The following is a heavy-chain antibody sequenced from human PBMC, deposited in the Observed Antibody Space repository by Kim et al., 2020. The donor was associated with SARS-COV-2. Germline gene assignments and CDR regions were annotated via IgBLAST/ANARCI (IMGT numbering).Heavy chain of an antibody. Sequence: ASVKVSCKTSGYIFTSFYIHWVRQAPGQGLEWMGTINPSIGTTKYSQKFQGRVTVTRDTSTSTVYMDMSSLRSDDTAVFYCARSRAMAGDFDYWGQGTLVTVSS. CDR3: ARSRAMAGDFDY. V-gene: IGHV1-46*01. CDR1: GYIFTSFY. J-gene: IGHJ4*02. D-gene: IGHD6-19*01. CDR2: INPSIGTT.